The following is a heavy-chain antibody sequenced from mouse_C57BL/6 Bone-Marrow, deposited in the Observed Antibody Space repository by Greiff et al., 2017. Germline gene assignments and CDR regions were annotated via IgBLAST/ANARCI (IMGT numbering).Heavy chain of an antibody. CDR3: ARVPLAY. CDR1: GYSITSGYY. Sequence: EVQLQQSGPGLVKPSQSLSLTCSVTGYSITSGYYWNWIRQFPGNKLEWMGYISYDGSNNYNPSLKNRISITRDTSKNQFYLKLNSVTTEDTATYYCARVPLAYWGQGTLVTVSA. V-gene: IGHV3-6*01. J-gene: IGHJ3*01. CDR2: ISYDGSN.